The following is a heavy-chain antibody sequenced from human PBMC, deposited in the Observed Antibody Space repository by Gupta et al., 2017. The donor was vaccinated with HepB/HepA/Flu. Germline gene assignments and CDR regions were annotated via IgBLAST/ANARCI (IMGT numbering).Heavy chain of an antibody. CDR1: GITLSNSP. Sequence: EEHLLESGGDLVQPGGSLTLSCVSSGITLSNSPLSWVRQTPETGLEWVSIITTGGNKFYADSVKGRFTISRDISKNTVYLQMSDLRVDDTALYFCAKGRPVAGAFWGQGTLVTVSS. CDR3: AKGRPVAGAF. J-gene: IGHJ4*02. CDR2: ITTGGNK. D-gene: IGHD6-19*01. V-gene: IGHV3-23*01.